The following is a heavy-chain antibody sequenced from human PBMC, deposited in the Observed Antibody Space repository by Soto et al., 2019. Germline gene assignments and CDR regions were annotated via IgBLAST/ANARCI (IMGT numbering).Heavy chain of an antibody. CDR3: ARERSVGYCITPTCPNPYYYHAMAV. Sequence: QVQLVQSGAEVKKPGSSLKVSCKASGGTFTNYAFSWVRQAPGQGPEWMGGIIPIFGTPDYAQKFQGRVIITADESTRTVSMELNSLRADDTAVYYCARERSVGYCITPTCPNPYYYHAMAVWGQGTAVTVSS. CDR2: IIPIFGTP. J-gene: IGHJ6*02. D-gene: IGHD2-15*01. CDR1: GGTFTNYA. V-gene: IGHV1-69*12.